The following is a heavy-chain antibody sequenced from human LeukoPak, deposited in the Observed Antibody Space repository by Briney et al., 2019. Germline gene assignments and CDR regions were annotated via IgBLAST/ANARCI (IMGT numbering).Heavy chain of an antibody. D-gene: IGHD3-10*01. V-gene: IGHV1-46*01. CDR2: INPSGGST. Sequence: GASVKVSCKASGYTFTSYGISWVRQAPGQGLEWMGIINPSGGSTSYAQKFQGRVTMTRDTSTSTVYMELSSLRSDDTAVYYCARGPQQITMVRGVIVANYYYYYMDVWGKGTTVTVSS. CDR1: GYTFTSYG. J-gene: IGHJ6*03. CDR3: ARGPQQITMVRGVIVANYYYYYMDV.